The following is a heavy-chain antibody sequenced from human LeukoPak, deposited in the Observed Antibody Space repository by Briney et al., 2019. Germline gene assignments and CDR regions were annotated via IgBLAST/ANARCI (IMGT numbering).Heavy chain of an antibody. CDR3: ARHTRGGPPRGLWY. J-gene: IGHJ4*02. V-gene: IGHV4-59*08. CDR1: GGSISSYY. D-gene: IGHD2-15*01. Sequence: SETLSLTCTVSGGSISSYYWSWIRQPPGKGLEWIGYIYYSGSTNYNPSLKSRVTISVDTSKNQFSLKLSSVTAADTAVYYCARHTRGGPPRGLWYWGQGTLVTVSS. CDR2: IYYSGST.